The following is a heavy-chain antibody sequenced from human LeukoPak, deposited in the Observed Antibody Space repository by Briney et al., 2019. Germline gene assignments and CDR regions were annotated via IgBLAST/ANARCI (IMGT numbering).Heavy chain of an antibody. V-gene: IGHV1-3*01. Sequence: ASVKVSCKAYGYTFTSYSMHWVRQAPGQRLEWMGWINGGNGNTKYSLKFQGRVTITRDTSASTAYMELSSLRSEDTAVYYCARSVGVAAAGPWGQGTLVTVSS. D-gene: IGHD6-13*01. CDR1: GYTFTSYS. CDR3: ARSVGVAAAGP. J-gene: IGHJ5*02. CDR2: INGGNGNT.